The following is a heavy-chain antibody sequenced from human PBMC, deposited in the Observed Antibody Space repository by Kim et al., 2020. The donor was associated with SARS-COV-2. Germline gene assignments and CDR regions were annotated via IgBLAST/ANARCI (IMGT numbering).Heavy chain of an antibody. CDR3: PRSEGRASWHQFDY. CDR2: IFYSGST. J-gene: IGHJ4*02. CDR1: SDSITAYY. Sequence: SETLSLTCTVSSDSITAYYWSWIRQLPGKGLEWIGYIFYSGSTNYNPSLKSRVTISWDTSRNRFSLDLTSVTGADTAVYYFPRSEGRASWHQFDYWGRG. V-gene: IGHV4-59*01.